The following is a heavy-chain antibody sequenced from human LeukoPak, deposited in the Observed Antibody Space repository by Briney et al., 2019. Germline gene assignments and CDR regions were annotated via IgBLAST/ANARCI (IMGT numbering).Heavy chain of an antibody. J-gene: IGHJ3*02. CDR3: AKGVGIAAAGTQWSAFDI. Sequence: GGSLRLSCAASGFTFSSYAMSWVRQAPGKGLEWVSAISGSGGSTYYADSVKGRFTISRDNSKNTLYLQMNSLRAEDTAVYYCAKGVGIAAAGTQWSAFDIWGQGTMVTVSS. CDR1: GFTFSSYA. CDR2: ISGSGGST. D-gene: IGHD6-13*01. V-gene: IGHV3-23*01.